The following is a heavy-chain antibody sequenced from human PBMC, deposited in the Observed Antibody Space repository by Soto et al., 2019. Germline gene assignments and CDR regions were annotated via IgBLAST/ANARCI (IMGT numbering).Heavy chain of an antibody. CDR1: GFTFSSYW. D-gene: IGHD2-2*01. CDR3: AAAPGYCSSTSCYVNEDLWGYYYGMDV. Sequence: GGSLRLSCAASGFTFSSYWMHWVRQAPGKGLVWVSRINSDGSSTSYADSVKGRFTISRDNAKNTLYLQMNSLRAEDTAVYYCAAAPGYCSSTSCYVNEDLWGYYYGMDVWGQGTTVTVSS. V-gene: IGHV3-74*01. J-gene: IGHJ6*02. CDR2: INSDGSST.